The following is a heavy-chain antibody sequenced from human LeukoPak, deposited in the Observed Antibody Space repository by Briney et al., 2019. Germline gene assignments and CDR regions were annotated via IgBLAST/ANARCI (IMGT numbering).Heavy chain of an antibody. CDR1: GFTFSSYS. J-gene: IGHJ6*03. V-gene: IGHV3-21*01. CDR2: ISSSSSYI. D-gene: IGHD1-26*01. Sequence: TSGGSLRLSCAASGFTFSSYSMNWVRQAPGKGLEWVSSISSSSSYIYYADSVKGRFTISRDNAKNSLYLQMNSLRAEDTAVYYCARDPYSGSYGDSYYYYMDVWGKGTTVTISS. CDR3: ARDPYSGSYGDSYYYYMDV.